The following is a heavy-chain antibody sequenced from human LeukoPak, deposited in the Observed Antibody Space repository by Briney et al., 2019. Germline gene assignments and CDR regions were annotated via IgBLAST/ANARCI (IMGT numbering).Heavy chain of an antibody. D-gene: IGHD1-14*01. Sequence: GGSLRLSCAASGLTFSNAWMSWVRQAPGKGLEWVGRIKRKSDGGTTDYAAPVKGRFTISRDDSKNTLYLQMNSLKSEDTAVYYCTTELDVRPNHYWGQGTLVTVSS. CDR3: TTELDVRPNHY. V-gene: IGHV3-15*01. CDR1: GLTFSNAW. CDR2: IKRKSDGGTT. J-gene: IGHJ4*02.